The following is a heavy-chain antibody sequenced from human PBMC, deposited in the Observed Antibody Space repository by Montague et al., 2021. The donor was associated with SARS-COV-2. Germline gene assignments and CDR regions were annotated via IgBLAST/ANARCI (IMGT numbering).Heavy chain of an antibody. CDR3: VRHTHYVGVNGPPDF. CDR1: GVSVTDYY. J-gene: IGHJ4*02. CDR2: VLYNKGT. D-gene: IGHD3/OR15-3a*01. V-gene: IGHV4-59*08. Sequence: SETLSLTCTVSGVSVTDYYWCWIRQRPGTGLEWVGDVLYNKGTNFNPSLTSRVAISVDTSKNQFSLRLTSVTAADTAFYYCVRHTHYVGVNGPPDFWGQGTLVTVSS.